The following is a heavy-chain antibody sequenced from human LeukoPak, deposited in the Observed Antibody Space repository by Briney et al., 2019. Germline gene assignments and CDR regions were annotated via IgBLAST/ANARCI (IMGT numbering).Heavy chain of an antibody. D-gene: IGHD6-13*01. CDR1: GYSISSGYY. CDR2: IYHSGST. CDR3: ARGVYPDAFDI. V-gene: IGHV4-38-2*02. J-gene: IGHJ3*02. Sequence: SETLSLTCTVSGYSISSGYYWGWIRQPPGKGLEWIGSIYHSGSTYYNPSLKSRVTISVDTSKNQFSLKLSSVTAADTAVYYCARGVYPDAFDIWGQGTMVTVSS.